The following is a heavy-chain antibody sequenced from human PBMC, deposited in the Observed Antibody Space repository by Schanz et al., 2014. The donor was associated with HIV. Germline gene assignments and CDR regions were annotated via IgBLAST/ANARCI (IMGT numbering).Heavy chain of an antibody. V-gene: IGHV4-61*01. CDR2: IYYSGST. CDR3: ARDDVLDSLAS. Sequence: QVRLQQWGAGLLKPSETLSLTCTVSGGSVSSGSYYWSWIRQPPGKGLEWIGYIYYSGSTNYNPSLKSRVTISVDTSKNQFSLKLSSVTAADTAIYYCARDDVLDSLASWGQGTLVTVSS. D-gene: IGHD2-21*01. CDR1: GGSVSSGSYY. J-gene: IGHJ5*02.